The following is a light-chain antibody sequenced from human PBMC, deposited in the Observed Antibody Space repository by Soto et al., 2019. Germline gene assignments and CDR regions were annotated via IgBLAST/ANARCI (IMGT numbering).Light chain of an antibody. J-gene: IGKJ2*01. CDR3: MQALQTPYT. Sequence: DIVMTQSPLSLPVTPGEPASISCRSRQSLLHSNGYNFLDWYLQKPGQSPHLLIYLGSNRASGVPDRFSGSGSGADFTLRISRVEAQDAVIYYCMQALQTPYTFGQGTKLEIK. CDR1: QSLLHSNGYNF. V-gene: IGKV2-28*01. CDR2: LGS.